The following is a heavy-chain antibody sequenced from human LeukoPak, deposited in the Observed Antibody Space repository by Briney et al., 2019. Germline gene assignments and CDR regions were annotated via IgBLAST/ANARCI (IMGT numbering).Heavy chain of an antibody. CDR2: IIPIFGTA. J-gene: IGHJ4*02. V-gene: IGHV1-69*13. CDR1: GGTFSSYA. D-gene: IGHD2-21*02. CDR3: ARGWLAETTVVTPYNY. Sequence: SVKVSCTASGGTFSSYAISWVRQAPGQGLEWMGGIIPIFGTANYAQKFQGRVTITAVESMSTAYMELSSLRSEDTAVYYCARGWLAETTVVTPYNYWGQGTLVTVSS.